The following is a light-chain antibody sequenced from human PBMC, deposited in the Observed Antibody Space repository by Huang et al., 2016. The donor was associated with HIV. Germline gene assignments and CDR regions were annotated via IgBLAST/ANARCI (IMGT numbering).Light chain of an antibody. J-gene: IGKJ2*03. CDR3: QQFGSSPPYS. Sequence: IVFAQCPDTLSFAPGERATLSFRASQTVTNNYLAWYQQRPGQAPRLLIYGASTRATGIPDRFSGSGSGTDFTLTISRLEPKDFVVYYCQQFGSSPPYSFGQGTKLEIK. CDR2: GAS. V-gene: IGKV3-20*01. CDR1: QTVTNNY.